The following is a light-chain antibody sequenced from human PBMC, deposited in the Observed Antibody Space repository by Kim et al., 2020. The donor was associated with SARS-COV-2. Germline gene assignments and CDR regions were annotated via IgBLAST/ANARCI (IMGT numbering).Light chain of an antibody. V-gene: IGKV3-15*01. CDR3: QQYELWPRT. CDR1: QSIANK. Sequence: VSLGERATLCCRASQSIANKLAWYHQKPGQAPRLLIYDSDARAIGVPARFSGSGSGTEFALTISSLQSEDFGVYYCQQYELWPRTFGQGTKVDIK. CDR2: DSD. J-gene: IGKJ1*01.